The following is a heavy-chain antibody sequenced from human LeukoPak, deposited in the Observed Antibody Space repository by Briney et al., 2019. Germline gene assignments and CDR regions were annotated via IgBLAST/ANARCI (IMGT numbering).Heavy chain of an antibody. D-gene: IGHD2-15*01. CDR3: AKVDKGYCSGGSCQRRFGKNYYYYGMDV. Sequence: GRSLRLSCAASGFTFSSYGMHWVRQAPGKGLEWVAVISYDGSNKYYADSVKGRFTISRDNSKNTLYLQMNSLRAEDTAVYYCAKVDKGYCSGGSCQRRFGKNYYYYGMDVWGQGTTVTVSS. CDR1: GFTFSSYG. CDR2: ISYDGSNK. V-gene: IGHV3-30*18. J-gene: IGHJ6*02.